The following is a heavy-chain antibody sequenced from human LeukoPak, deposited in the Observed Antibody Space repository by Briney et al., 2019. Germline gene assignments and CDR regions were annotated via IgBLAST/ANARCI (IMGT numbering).Heavy chain of an antibody. CDR2: IYYSGST. CDR1: GGSISSSSYY. D-gene: IGHD4-23*01. CDR3: ARGRSNYGGKSTQLDP. V-gene: IGHV4-39*01. J-gene: IGHJ5*02. Sequence: TSETLSLTCTVSGGSISSSSYYWGWIRQPPGKGLEWIGSIYYSGSTYYNPSLKSRVTISVDTSKNQFSLKLSSVTAADTAVYYCARGRSNYGGKSTQLDPWGQGTLVTVSS.